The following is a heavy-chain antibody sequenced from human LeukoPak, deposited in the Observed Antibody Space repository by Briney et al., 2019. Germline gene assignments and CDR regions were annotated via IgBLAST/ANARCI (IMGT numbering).Heavy chain of an antibody. CDR2: VYYSGST. CDR1: GGSIYSYY. J-gene: IGHJ4*02. Sequence: PSETLPLTCTVSGGSIYSYYWSWIRQPPGKGLEWIGYVYYSGSTNYNPSLKSRVTISVDTSKNQFSLKLNSVNAADTAVYYCASVSYSEVDYWGQGTLVTVSS. CDR3: ASVSYSEVDY. D-gene: IGHD2-15*01. V-gene: IGHV4-59*01.